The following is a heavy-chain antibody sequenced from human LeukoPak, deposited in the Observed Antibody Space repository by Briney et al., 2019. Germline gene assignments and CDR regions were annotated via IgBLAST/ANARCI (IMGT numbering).Heavy chain of an antibody. CDR3: AKDLGPYMIAVGLDF. CDR2: ISYDGTIN. D-gene: IGHD3-22*01. Sequence: PGRSLRLSCAASGFTFSNYAMHWVRQTPGKGLEWVAVISYDGTINSYADSVKGRFTISRDNSKNTLYLQMNSLRAEDTAVYYCAKDLGPYMIAVGLDFWGQGTLVTVSS. J-gene: IGHJ4*02. CDR1: GFTFSNYA. V-gene: IGHV3-30*18.